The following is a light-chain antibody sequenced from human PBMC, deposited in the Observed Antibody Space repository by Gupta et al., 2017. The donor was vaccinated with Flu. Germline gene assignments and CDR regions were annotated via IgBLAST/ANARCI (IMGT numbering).Light chain of an antibody. CDR1: QSVSRNY. V-gene: IGKV3-20*01. CDR3: QHSGSAVS. J-gene: IGKJ4*01. Sequence: PGNLSLSPGERATLSCRASQSVSRNYLEWEQQKPGQPPRLIIYGASNRANGIPDRFSGSGAGTDFTRTSTRRETEDCAVYYGQHSGSAVSFGGGTRVQIK. CDR2: GAS.